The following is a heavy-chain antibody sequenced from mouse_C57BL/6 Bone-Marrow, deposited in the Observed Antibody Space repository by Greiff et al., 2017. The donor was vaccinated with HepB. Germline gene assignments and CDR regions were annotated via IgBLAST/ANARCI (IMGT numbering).Heavy chain of an antibody. D-gene: IGHD1-1*01. CDR3: ARFITTVVAPEGYAMDY. J-gene: IGHJ4*01. CDR2: ISDGGSYT. CDR1: GFTFSSYA. Sequence: DVHLVESGGGLVKPGGSLKLSCAASGFTFSSYAMSWVRQTPEKRLEWVATISDGGSYTYYPDNVKGRFTISRDNAKNNLYLQMSHLKSEDTAMYYCARFITTVVAPEGYAMDYWGQGTSVTVSS. V-gene: IGHV5-4*01.